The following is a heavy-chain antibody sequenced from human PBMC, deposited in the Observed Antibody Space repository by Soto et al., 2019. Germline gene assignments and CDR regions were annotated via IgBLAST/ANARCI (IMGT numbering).Heavy chain of an antibody. D-gene: IGHD1-1*01. CDR2: IYYSGSM. CDR3: ARRPLRVPNNQVYFDY. Sequence: QLQLQESGPGLVKPSETLSLTCTVSGGSISSSSYYWGWIRQPPGKGLEWIGSIYYSGSMYYNPSLKSRVTISVDTSKNQFSLNLSSVTAADTAVYYCARRPLRVPNNQVYFDYWGQGTLVTVSS. V-gene: IGHV4-39*01. J-gene: IGHJ4*02. CDR1: GGSISSSSYY.